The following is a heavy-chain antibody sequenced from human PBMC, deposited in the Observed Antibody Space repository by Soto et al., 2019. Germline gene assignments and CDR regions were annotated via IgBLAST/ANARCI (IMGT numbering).Heavy chain of an antibody. D-gene: IGHD4-17*01. CDR1: GFTFSSYG. J-gene: IGHJ6*02. V-gene: IGHV3-30*03. CDR2: ISYDGSNK. CDR3: AILKPTVTTGYDYYGMDV. Sequence: GGSLRLSCAASGFTFSSYGMHWVRQAPGKGLEWVAVISYDGSNKYYADSVKGRFTISRDNSKNTLYLQMNSLRAEDTAVYYCAILKPTVTTGYDYYGMDVWGQGTTVTVSS.